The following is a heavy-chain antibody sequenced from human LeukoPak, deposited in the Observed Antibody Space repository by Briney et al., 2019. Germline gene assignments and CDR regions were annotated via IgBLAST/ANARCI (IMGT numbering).Heavy chain of an antibody. CDR1: GGSISSSSYY. CDR3: ARLVAMSPRFDY. D-gene: IGHD5-12*01. CDR2: IYYSGST. Sequence: SETLSLTCTVSGGSISSSSYYWGWIRQPPGKGLEWIGSIYYSGSTYYNPSLKSRVTISVDTSKNQFPLKLSSVTAADTAVYYCARLVAMSPRFDYWGQGTLVTVSS. V-gene: IGHV4-39*01. J-gene: IGHJ4*02.